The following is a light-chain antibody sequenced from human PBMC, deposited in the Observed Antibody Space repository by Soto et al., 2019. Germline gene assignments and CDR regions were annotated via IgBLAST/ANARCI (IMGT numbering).Light chain of an antibody. Sequence: QSVLTQPPSASGSPGQSVTISCSGTSSDIGGSKYVSWYQLQPGKAPKLMIYEVSNRPSGVSNRFSGSKSGNTASLTISGLQAEDEGDYYCSSYISSSTPYAFGTGTKVTVL. V-gene: IGLV2-14*01. J-gene: IGLJ1*01. CDR2: EVS. CDR3: SSYISSSTPYA. CDR1: SSDIGGSKY.